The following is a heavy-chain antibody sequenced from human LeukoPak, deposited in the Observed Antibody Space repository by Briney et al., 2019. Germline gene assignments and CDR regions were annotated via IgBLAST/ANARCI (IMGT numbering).Heavy chain of an antibody. D-gene: IGHD3-22*01. CDR1: VFTFSSYA. CDR3: AKDSGDSSGSYWYFDL. Sequence: PGGSLRLSCAASVFTFSSYAMSWVRQAPGKGLEWVSAISGSGGSTYYADSVKGRFTISRDNSKNTLYLQINSLRAEDTAVYYCAKDSGDSSGSYWYFDLWGRGTLVTVSS. CDR2: ISGSGGST. J-gene: IGHJ2*01. V-gene: IGHV3-23*01.